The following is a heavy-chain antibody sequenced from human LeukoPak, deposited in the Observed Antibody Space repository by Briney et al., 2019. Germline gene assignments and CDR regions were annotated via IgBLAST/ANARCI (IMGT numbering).Heavy chain of an antibody. J-gene: IGHJ5*02. CDR3: ARVVSRSGYYYENWFDL. D-gene: IGHD3-22*01. Sequence: ASVKVSCKASGYTFTSYAMHWVRQAPGQRLEWMGWINAGNGNTKYSQKFQGRVTITRDTSASTAYMELSSLRSEDTAVYYCARVVSRSGYYYENWFDLWGQGTLVTVSS. V-gene: IGHV1-3*01. CDR2: INAGNGNT. CDR1: GYTFTSYA.